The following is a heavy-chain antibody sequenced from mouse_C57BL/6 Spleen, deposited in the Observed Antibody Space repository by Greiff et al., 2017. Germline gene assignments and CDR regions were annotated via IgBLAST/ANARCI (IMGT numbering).Heavy chain of an antibody. CDR2: ISYSGST. CDR3: ARGRYDYFDY. CDR1: GYSITSGYD. J-gene: IGHJ2*01. Sequence: EVQRVESGPGMVKPSQSLSLTCTVTGYSITSGYDWHWIRHFPGNKLEWMGYISYSGSTNYNPSLKSRISITHDTSKNHFFLKLNSVTTEDTATYYCARGRYDYFDYWGQGTTLTVSS. V-gene: IGHV3-1*01. D-gene: IGHD1-1*01.